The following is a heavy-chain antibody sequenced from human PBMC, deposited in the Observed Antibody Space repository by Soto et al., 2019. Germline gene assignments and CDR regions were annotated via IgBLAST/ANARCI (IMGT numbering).Heavy chain of an antibody. D-gene: IGHD6-13*01. CDR1: GFTFSSYA. CDR2: ISSNGGST. V-gene: IGHV3-64*04. J-gene: IGHJ4*02. CDR3: AKSFSSNWYDYFDY. Sequence: PGGSLRLSCSASGFTFSSYAMHWVRQAPGKGLEYVSAISSNGGSTYYADSVKGRFTISRDNSKNTLYLQMNSLRAEDTALYYCAKSFSSNWYDYFDYWGQGSLVTVSS.